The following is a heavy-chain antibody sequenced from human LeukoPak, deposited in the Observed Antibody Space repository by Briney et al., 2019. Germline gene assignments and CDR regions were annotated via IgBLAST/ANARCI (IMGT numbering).Heavy chain of an antibody. CDR2: IKSGGSST. Sequence: GGSLRLSCAASGFTFSTYWMHWVRQAPGKGLVWVSRIKSGGSSTSYADSVKGRFTISRDNAKNTLYLRMSSLRAEDTAVYYCARAYPIDYWGQGTLVTVSS. V-gene: IGHV3-74*01. CDR3: ARAYPIDY. J-gene: IGHJ4*02. CDR1: GFTFSTYW.